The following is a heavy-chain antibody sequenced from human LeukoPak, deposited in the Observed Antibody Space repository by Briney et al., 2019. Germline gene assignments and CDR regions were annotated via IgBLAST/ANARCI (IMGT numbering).Heavy chain of an antibody. J-gene: IGHJ4*02. Sequence: SETLSLTCTVSGGSISSYYWSWIRQPLGKGLEWIGYIYYSGSTNYNPSLKSRVTISVDTSKNQFSLKLSSVTAADTAVYYCARVGWGYDSSGYPIVIFDYWGQGTLVTVSS. CDR2: IYYSGST. D-gene: IGHD3-22*01. CDR1: GGSISSYY. V-gene: IGHV4-59*01. CDR3: ARVGWGYDSSGYPIVIFDY.